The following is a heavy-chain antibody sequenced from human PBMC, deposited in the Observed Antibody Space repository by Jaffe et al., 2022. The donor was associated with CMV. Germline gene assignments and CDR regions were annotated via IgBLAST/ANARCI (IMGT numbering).Heavy chain of an antibody. J-gene: IGHJ4*02. CDR1: GGSISSVGHY. CDR3: ARGSRWQFYFDS. Sequence: QVQLQESGPGLVKSSQTQSLTCTVSGGSISSVGHYWSWIRQHPGKGLEYLGYISYSGATYYNPSLKSRLTISADTSKNQFSLKVSSVTAADTAVYYCARGSRWQFYFDSWGQGALVTVSS. D-gene: IGHD6-13*01. V-gene: IGHV4-31*03. CDR2: ISYSGAT.